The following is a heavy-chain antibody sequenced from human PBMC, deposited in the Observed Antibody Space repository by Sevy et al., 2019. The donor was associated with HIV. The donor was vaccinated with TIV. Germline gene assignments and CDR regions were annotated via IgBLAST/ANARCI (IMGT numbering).Heavy chain of an antibody. CDR1: GFSFRDAW. CDR3: ATHAPYTAMAAFDY. D-gene: IGHD5-18*01. Sequence: GGSLRLSCAASGFSFRDAWMSWVRQAPGKGLEWIGRIKRKSDGGTTDYAAPVKGRISSSRDDSKTTLFLQMNSLTTEDTAVYYCATHAPYTAMAAFDYWGQGTLVTVSS. V-gene: IGHV3-15*01. J-gene: IGHJ4*02. CDR2: IKRKSDGGTT.